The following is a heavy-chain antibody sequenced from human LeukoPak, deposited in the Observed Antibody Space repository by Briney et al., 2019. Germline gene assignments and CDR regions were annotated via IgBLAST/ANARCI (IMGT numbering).Heavy chain of an antibody. V-gene: IGHV3-21*01. CDR2: ISSSSSYI. CDR3: AIAYCSGGSCYGRDMDV. D-gene: IGHD2-15*01. Sequence: GSLRLSCEASGFTFSSYSMNWVRQAPGKGLEWVSSISSSSSYIYYADSVKGRFTISRDNAKNSLYLQMNSLRAEDTAVYYCAIAYCSGGSCYGRDMDVWGKGTTVTVSS. J-gene: IGHJ6*03. CDR1: GFTFSSYS.